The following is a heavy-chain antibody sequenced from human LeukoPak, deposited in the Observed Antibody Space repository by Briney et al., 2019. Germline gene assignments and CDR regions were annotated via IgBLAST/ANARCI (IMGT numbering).Heavy chain of an antibody. D-gene: IGHD3-10*01. J-gene: IGHJ4*02. CDR1: GYIVPELP. V-gene: IGHV1-24*01. CDR2: VDPEDAET. CDR3: ATHQEVRGVYCDY. Sequence: SVNVSCKVSGYIVPELPIHWVRQAPGNGLQWMGGVDPEDAETIYSPQFQGRLTMTYDTSTDTAYMELSSLRSEDTAVYFCATHQEVRGVYCDYWGQGTLVTVSS.